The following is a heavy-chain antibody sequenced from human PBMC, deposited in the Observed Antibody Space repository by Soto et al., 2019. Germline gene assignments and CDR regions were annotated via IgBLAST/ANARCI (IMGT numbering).Heavy chain of an antibody. D-gene: IGHD2-8*01. J-gene: IGHJ6*02. CDR2: IFHSGNT. V-gene: IGHV4-4*02. Sequence: PSETLSLTCAVSSGSIDTNNWWSWVRQPPGKGLEWIGEIFHSGNTYYNPSLASRVTISVDTSKNQFSLNLRSVTAADTAVYYCARRTWGMDVWGQGTTVTVSS. CDR3: ARRTWGMDV. CDR1: SGSIDTNNW.